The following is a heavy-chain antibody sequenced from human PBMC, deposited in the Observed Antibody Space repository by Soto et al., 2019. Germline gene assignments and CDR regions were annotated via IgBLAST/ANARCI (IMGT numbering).Heavy chain of an antibody. Sequence: ASVKVSCKASGYTFTSYDINWVRQATGQGLEWMGWISAYNGNTNYAQKLQGRVTMTTDTSTSTAYMELRSLRSDDTAVYYCAREDYYYYMDVWGKGTTVTVSS. CDR1: GYTFTSYD. V-gene: IGHV1-18*01. CDR2: ISAYNGNT. J-gene: IGHJ6*03. CDR3: AREDYYYYMDV.